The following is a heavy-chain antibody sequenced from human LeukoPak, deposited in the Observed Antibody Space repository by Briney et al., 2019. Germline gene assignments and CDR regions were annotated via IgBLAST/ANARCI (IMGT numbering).Heavy chain of an antibody. CDR2: INPSGGRT. V-gene: IGHV1-46*01. J-gene: IGHJ4*02. D-gene: IGHD2-8*02. CDR3: ARAGGLSNFDY. CDR1: GYTFTNYY. Sequence: ASVKVSCKASGYTFTNYYMLWVRLSSGQPLQWMALINPSGGRTTYAQQFQGRLPVTRDTSTSTLYMELSSLRSDDTAVYYCARAGGLSNFDYWGQGTLVAVSS.